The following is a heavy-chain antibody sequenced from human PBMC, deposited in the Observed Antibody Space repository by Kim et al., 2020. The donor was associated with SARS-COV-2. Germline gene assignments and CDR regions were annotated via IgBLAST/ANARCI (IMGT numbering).Heavy chain of an antibody. V-gene: IGHV3-23*01. CDR1: GFTFSTYD. J-gene: IGHJ4*02. Sequence: GGSLRLSCAVSGFTFSTYDMNWVRQAPGKGLEWVSIIGGSGATTFYADSVKGRFTISRDNSKNTVYLEMNSLRAEDTAVYYCAKGGVYYDYWGQGTLVTVSS. CDR3: AKGGVYYDY. D-gene: IGHD3-22*01. CDR2: IGGSGATT.